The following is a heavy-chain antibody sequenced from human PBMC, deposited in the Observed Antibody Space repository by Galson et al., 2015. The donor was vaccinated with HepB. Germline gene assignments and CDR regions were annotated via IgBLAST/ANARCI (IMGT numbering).Heavy chain of an antibody. D-gene: IGHD3-22*01. CDR1: GFTFDDYA. CDR3: AKMTYYDSSGYYYDGWGDY. J-gene: IGHJ4*02. Sequence: SLRLSCAASGFTFDDYAMHWVRQAPGKGLEWVSGISWNSGSIGYADSVKGRFTISRDNAKNTLYLQMNSLRAEDTAVYYCAKMTYYDSSGYYYDGWGDYWGQGTLVTVSS. CDR2: ISWNSGSI. V-gene: IGHV3-9*01.